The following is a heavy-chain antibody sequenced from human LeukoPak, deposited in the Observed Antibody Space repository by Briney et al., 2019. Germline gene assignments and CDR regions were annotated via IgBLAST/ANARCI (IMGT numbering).Heavy chain of an antibody. V-gene: IGHV3-48*03. Sequence: GGTLRLSCAASGFTFSSYEMNWVRQAPGKGLEWVSYISSSGSTIYYADSVKGRFTISRDNAKNSLYLQMNSLRAEDTAVYYCARTVRGVIITYFDYWGQGTLVTVSS. CDR2: ISSSGSTI. J-gene: IGHJ4*02. CDR3: ARTVRGVIITYFDY. CDR1: GFTFSSYE. D-gene: IGHD3-10*01.